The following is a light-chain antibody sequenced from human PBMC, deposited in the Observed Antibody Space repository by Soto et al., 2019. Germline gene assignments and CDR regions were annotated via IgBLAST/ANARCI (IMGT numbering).Light chain of an antibody. J-gene: IGKJ3*01. CDR2: AAS. Sequence: DIQMTQSPSYLSASVGDRVTITCRASQTIITYLNWYQQKPGKVPRLLIYAASSLQSVVPSRFSGSGSGTDFTLTVSSLQPEDFATYYCHQTYRTPFTFGPGTKVDIK. V-gene: IGKV1-39*01. CDR3: HQTYRTPFT. CDR1: QTIITY.